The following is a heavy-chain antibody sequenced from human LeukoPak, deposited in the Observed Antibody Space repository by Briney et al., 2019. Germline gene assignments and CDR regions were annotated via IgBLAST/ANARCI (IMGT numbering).Heavy chain of an antibody. CDR1: GYTFTGYN. D-gene: IGHD6-13*01. CDR2: INPNSGGT. V-gene: IGHV1-2*02. Sequence: ASVKVSFKASGYTFTGYNMHWVRQAPGQGLEWMGWINPNSGGTNYAQKFQGRVTMTRDTSISTAYMELSRLRSDDTAVYYCARDSIAAAEMDYWGQGTLVTVSS. CDR3: ARDSIAAAEMDY. J-gene: IGHJ4*02.